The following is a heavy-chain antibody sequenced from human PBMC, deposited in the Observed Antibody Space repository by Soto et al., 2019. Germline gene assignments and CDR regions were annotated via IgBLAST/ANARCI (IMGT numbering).Heavy chain of an antibody. CDR2: IYSDGTT. CDR3: SRVGCSNSKCYTRGMDV. CDR1: GGSISGYY. Sequence: SETLSLTCTVSGGSISGYYWSWVRQPAGKGLEWVGRIYSDGTTNYSPSLKSRVTMSLDTSKDQFSLHLNSVTAADTAVYYCSRVGCSNSKCYTRGMDVWGQGTTVTVS. V-gene: IGHV4-4*07. J-gene: IGHJ6*02. D-gene: IGHD2-2*01.